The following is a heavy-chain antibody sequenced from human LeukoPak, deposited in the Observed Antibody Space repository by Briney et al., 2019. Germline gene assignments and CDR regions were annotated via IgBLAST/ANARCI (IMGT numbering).Heavy chain of an antibody. D-gene: IGHD1-1*01. CDR1: GGSISSSSYY. CDR2: IYYSGST. J-gene: IGHJ3*02. V-gene: IGHV4-39*01. CDR3: VESTPFEYWNSHDAFDI. Sequence: SETLSLTCTVSGGSISSSSYYWGWIRQPPGKGREWIGSIYYSGSTYYNPSLKSRVTISVDASKNQFSLKLSSVTAADTVVYYCVESTPFEYWNSHDAFDIWGQGTMVTVSS.